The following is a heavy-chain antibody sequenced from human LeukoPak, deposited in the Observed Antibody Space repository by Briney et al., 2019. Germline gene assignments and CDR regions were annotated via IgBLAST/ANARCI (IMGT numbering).Heavy chain of an antibody. CDR1: GFTFSSYA. CDR3: ARDSLYDDNGYYHYFDY. D-gene: IGHD3-22*01. J-gene: IGHJ4*02. V-gene: IGHV3-33*08. CDR2: IWYDASGQ. Sequence: SGGSLRLSCAASGFTFSSYAMSWVRQAPGKRLEWVAMIWYDASGQHYADSVKGRFTISRDTSKNTLYLQMNSLRAEDTAVYFCARDSLYDDNGYYHYFDYWGQGTLVTVSS.